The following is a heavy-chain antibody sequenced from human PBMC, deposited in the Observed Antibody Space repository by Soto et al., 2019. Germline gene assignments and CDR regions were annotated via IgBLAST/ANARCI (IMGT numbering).Heavy chain of an antibody. CDR2: IYPGDSDN. D-gene: IGHD1-26*01. CDR3: TATSFYNCMDV. V-gene: IGHV5-51*01. Sequence: PGESLKIPCKGSGYTFTNYWIARVRKMLWKGMECMGNIYPGDSDNKCNPTSQGQVTISADKSITTTCVRWTAVKASVTAIYYFTATSFYNCMDVWGQGTMVTVSS. CDR1: GYTFTNYW. J-gene: IGHJ6*02.